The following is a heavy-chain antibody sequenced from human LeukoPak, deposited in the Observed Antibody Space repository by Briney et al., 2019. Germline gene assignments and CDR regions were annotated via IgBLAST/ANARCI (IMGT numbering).Heavy chain of an antibody. D-gene: IGHD3-16*02. CDR1: GGSISSYY. J-gene: IGHJ5*02. CDR3: ARQGDYVWGSYHWFDP. Sequence: SETLSLTCTVSGGSISSYYWSWIRQPPGKGLEWIGYIYYSGSTNYNPSLKSRVTISVDTSKNQFSLKLSSVTAADTAVYYCARQGDYVWGSYHWFDPWGQGTLVTASS. CDR2: IYYSGST. V-gene: IGHV4-59*08.